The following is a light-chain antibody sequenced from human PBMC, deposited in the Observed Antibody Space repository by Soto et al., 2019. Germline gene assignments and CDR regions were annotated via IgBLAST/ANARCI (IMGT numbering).Light chain of an antibody. CDR1: SSNIGSNS. CDR3: AAWDDSLDGLI. J-gene: IGLJ2*01. V-gene: IGLV1-44*01. Sequence: QSVLTQPPSASGTPGQRVTISCSGSSSNIGSNSVSWYQQLPGTAPKLVMYTNVQRPSGVPDRFSGSKSGASASLAISGLQSEDEADYYCAAWDDSLDGLIFGGGTKVTV. CDR2: TNV.